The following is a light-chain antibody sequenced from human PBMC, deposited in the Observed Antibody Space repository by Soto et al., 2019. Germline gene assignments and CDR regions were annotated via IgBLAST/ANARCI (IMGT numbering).Light chain of an antibody. CDR3: CSYAGSYTWV. V-gene: IGLV2-11*01. CDR2: DVT. J-gene: IGLJ3*02. Sequence: QSALTQPRSVSGSPGQSVTLSCTGTRGDVGGYDYVSWYQQRPGEAPELMIYDVTKRPSGVPDRFSGSKSGNTASLTISGLQAEDEADYYCCSYAGSYTWVFGGGTKLTVL. CDR1: RGDVGGYDY.